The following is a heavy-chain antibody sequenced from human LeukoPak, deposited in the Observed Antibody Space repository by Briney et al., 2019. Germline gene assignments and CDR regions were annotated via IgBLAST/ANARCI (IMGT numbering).Heavy chain of an antibody. Sequence: PSETLSLTCAVYGGSFSGYYWRWIRQPPGKGLEWIGEINHSGSTNYNPSLKSRVTISVDTSKNQFSLKLSSVTAADTAVYYCARGPGGSSSSDFDYWGQGTLVTVSS. V-gene: IGHV4-34*01. CDR3: ARGPGGSSSSDFDY. D-gene: IGHD6-6*01. CDR2: INHSGST. J-gene: IGHJ4*02. CDR1: GGSFSGYY.